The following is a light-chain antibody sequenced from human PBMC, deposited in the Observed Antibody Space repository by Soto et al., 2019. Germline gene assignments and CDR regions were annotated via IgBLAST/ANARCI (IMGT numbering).Light chain of an antibody. Sequence: EIVLTHSPGTLSFSPLEIATLSCSASQSVSSSYLAWYQQKPGQAPRFLIYSASSRATGIPDRFSASGSGTAFTLTISRLEPEDFAVYFCQKYASSPLTFGQGTKVDIK. CDR2: SAS. J-gene: IGKJ1*01. V-gene: IGKV3-20*01. CDR1: QSVSSSY. CDR3: QKYASSPLT.